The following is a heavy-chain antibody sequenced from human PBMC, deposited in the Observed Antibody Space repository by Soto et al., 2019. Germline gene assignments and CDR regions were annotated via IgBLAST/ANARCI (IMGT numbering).Heavy chain of an antibody. Sequence: QVQVVESGGGVVQPGRSLGLACAASGFSLSNYGMHWVRQAPGKGLEWVAAMSYGGANKYYADSVKGRFSISKDNSKNTLYLQMNSLGAEDTAVYYCARGVHTSNYDSSGFDFWGQGTLVTVSS. CDR1: GFSLSNYG. J-gene: IGHJ4*02. V-gene: IGHV3-30*03. CDR3: ARGVHTSNYDSSGFDF. CDR2: MSYGGANK. D-gene: IGHD3-22*01.